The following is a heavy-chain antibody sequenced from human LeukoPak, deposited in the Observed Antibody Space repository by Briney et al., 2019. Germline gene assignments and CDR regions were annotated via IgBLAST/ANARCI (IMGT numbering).Heavy chain of an antibody. CDR1: GFTFSSYA. Sequence: GGSLRLSCSASGFTFSSYAMHWVRQAPGKGLEYVSAISSNGGSTYYADSVKGRFTISRDNSKNTLYLQMSSLRAEDTAVYYCVKSDIVVVPAATPLYYGMDVWGQGTTVTVPS. J-gene: IGHJ6*02. V-gene: IGHV3-64D*06. CDR3: VKSDIVVVPAATPLYYGMDV. D-gene: IGHD2-2*01. CDR2: ISSNGGST.